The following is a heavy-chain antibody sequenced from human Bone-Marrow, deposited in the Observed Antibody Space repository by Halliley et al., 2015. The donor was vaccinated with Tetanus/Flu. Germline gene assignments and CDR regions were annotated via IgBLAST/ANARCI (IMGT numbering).Heavy chain of an antibody. CDR2: IWYDGSRE. CDR3: AKSDYPGDYHLGD. V-gene: IGHV3-33*03. J-gene: IGHJ4*02. CDR1: GFTFSNYG. D-gene: IGHD4-17*01. Sequence: SLRLSCAASGFTFSNYGMHWVRQAPGKGLEWVAFIWYDGSREYYADSAKGRFTISRDSSKNTLYLQMNSLRVEDTAVYYCAKSDYPGDYHLGDWGQGTLVTVSS.